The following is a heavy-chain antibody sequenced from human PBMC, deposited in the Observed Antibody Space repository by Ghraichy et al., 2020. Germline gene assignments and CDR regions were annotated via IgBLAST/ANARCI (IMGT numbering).Heavy chain of an antibody. CDR3: ARGWYSGSSAYYYGMDV. D-gene: IGHD1-26*01. Sequence: GGSLRLSCAASGFTFSTYSMNWVRQAPGKGLEWVSFISSSSYIYYADSVKGRFTISRDNARNSLYLQMNSLRAEDTAVYYCARGWYSGSSAYYYGMDVWGQGTTVTVSS. J-gene: IGHJ6*02. V-gene: IGHV3-21*01. CDR1: GFTFSTYS. CDR2: ISSSSYI.